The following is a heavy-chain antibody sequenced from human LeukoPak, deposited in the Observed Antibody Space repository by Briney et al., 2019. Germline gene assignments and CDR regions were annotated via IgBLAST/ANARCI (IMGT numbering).Heavy chain of an antibody. Sequence: SETLSLTCTVSGGSISSYYWSWIRQPPGKGLEWIGYIYTRGSTNYSPSLKSRVTMSVDTSKSQFSLKLTSVTAADTAVYYCARVPVVTPTYYYYGMDVWGQGTTVTVSS. J-gene: IGHJ6*02. CDR1: GGSISSYY. V-gene: IGHV4-4*09. CDR3: ARVPVVTPTYYYYGMDV. CDR2: IYTRGST. D-gene: IGHD2-21*02.